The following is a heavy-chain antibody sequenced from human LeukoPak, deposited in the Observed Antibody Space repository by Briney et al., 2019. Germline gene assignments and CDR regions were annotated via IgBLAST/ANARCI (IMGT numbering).Heavy chain of an antibody. Sequence: GGSLRLSCAAPGFTFNSCAMSWVRQAPGKGLEWVSAISGSGGSTYYADSVKGRFNISRDSSKNTLYLQMSSLRVEDTAVYYCASQGRGAFDIWGQGTMVTVSS. CDR1: GFTFNSCA. D-gene: IGHD3-10*01. V-gene: IGHV3-23*01. J-gene: IGHJ3*02. CDR3: ASQGRGAFDI. CDR2: ISGSGGST.